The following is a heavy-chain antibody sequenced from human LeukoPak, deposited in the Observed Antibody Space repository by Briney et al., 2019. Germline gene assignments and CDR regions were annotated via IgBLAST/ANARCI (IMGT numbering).Heavy chain of an antibody. CDR3: ARVVRDYYYGMDV. CDR2: INDNGDGT. CDR1: GFTFSSYA. Sequence: GGSLRLSCAASGFTFSSYAMSWVRQAPGKGLKWVSTINDNGDGTYYADSVKGRFTISRDNAKNSLYLQMNSLRAEDTAVYYCARVVRDYYYGMDVWGQGTTVTVSS. J-gene: IGHJ6*02. D-gene: IGHD3-10*01. V-gene: IGHV3-23*01.